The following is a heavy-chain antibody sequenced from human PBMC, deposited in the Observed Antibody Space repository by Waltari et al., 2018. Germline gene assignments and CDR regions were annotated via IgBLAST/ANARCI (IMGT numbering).Heavy chain of an antibody. CDR2: IYTSGRT. J-gene: IGHJ4*02. CDR1: GGSISSGSYY. V-gene: IGHV4-61*02. D-gene: IGHD3-22*01. Sequence: QVQLQESGPGLVKPSQTLSLTCTVSGGSISSGSYYWSWIRQPAGKGLEWIGRIYTSGRTSYTPSLKIRFTISGDTSKNQFSLKLSSVTAADTAVYYCAREGPYYYDSSQGYWGQGTLVTVSS. CDR3: AREGPYYYDSSQGY.